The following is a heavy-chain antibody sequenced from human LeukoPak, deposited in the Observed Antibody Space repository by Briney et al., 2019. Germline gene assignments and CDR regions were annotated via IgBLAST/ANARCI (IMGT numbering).Heavy chain of an antibody. Sequence: SETLSLTCAVYGGSFSGYYWSWIRQPPGKGLEWIGEINHSGSTNYNPSLKSRVTISVDTSKNQFSLKLSSVTAADTAVYYCARGSDYGDCVGYFDYWGQGTLVTVSS. J-gene: IGHJ4*02. D-gene: IGHD4-17*01. CDR3: ARGSDYGDCVGYFDY. CDR2: INHSGST. V-gene: IGHV4-34*01. CDR1: GGSFSGYY.